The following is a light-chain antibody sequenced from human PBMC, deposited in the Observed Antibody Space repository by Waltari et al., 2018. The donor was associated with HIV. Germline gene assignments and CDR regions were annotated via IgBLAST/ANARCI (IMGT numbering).Light chain of an antibody. CDR2: WAS. V-gene: IGKV4-1*01. J-gene: IGKJ1*01. CDR1: QSVLYSSKNKNY. Sequence: DIVLTQSPDSLAVSLGERATINCRSSQSVLYSSKNKNYLASYQQKPGQPPKLLLYWASTRESGVPDRFSGSWFGTDFALTISSLQAEDVAVYYWQKYFGTPTFSQGTKVEIK. CDR3: QKYFGTPT.